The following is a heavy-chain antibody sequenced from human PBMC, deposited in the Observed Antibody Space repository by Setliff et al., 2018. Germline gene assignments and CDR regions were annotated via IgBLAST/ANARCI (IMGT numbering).Heavy chain of an antibody. Sequence: SETLSLTCTVSGDSISRSTYYWGWIRQSPGKGLDWIGTVDHSGNTFYNPSLKSRVTISVDTSKNQLSLKLASVTAADTAVYYCAREPTHTGHYYLDLWGKGTTVTVSS. CDR2: VDHSGNT. CDR1: GDSISRSTYY. V-gene: IGHV4-39*02. D-gene: IGHD2-15*01. CDR3: AREPTHTGHYYLDL. J-gene: IGHJ6*03.